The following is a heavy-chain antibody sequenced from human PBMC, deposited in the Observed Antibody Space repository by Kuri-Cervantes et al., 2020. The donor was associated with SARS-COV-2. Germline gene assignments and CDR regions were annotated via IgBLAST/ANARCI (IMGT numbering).Heavy chain of an antibody. J-gene: IGHJ5*02. CDR1: GFTFTSSA. D-gene: IGHD3-10*01. CDR2: INPNSGGT. V-gene: IGHV1/OR15-1*04. CDR3: ARGVLGSMDAWFDP. Sequence: ASVQVSCKASGFTFTSSAMQWVRQAPGQELGWMGRINPNSGGTNYAQKFQGRVTMTRETSISTAHMELSSLRSEDTAVYYCARGVLGSMDAWFDPWGQGTLVTVSS.